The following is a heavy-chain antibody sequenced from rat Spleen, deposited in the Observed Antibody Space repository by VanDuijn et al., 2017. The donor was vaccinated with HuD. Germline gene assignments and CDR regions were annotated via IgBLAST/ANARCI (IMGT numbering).Heavy chain of an antibody. CDR2: ISYEGSSN. CDR3: ARRHYGYTDYFDY. J-gene: IGHJ2*01. Sequence: EVQLVESGGGLVQPGRSLKLSCAASGFTFSDYYMAWVRQAPKKGLEWVASISYEGSSNYYGDSVKGRFTISRDNAKSTLYLQMNSLRSEDTATYYCARRHYGYTDYFDYWGQGVMVTVSS. V-gene: IGHV5-22*01. CDR1: GFTFSDYY. D-gene: IGHD1-9*01.